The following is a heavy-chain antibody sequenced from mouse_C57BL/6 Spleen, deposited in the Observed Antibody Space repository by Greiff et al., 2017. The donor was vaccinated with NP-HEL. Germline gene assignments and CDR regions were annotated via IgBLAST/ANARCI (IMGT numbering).Heavy chain of an antibody. D-gene: IGHD1-1*01. CDR2: IYPRSGNT. CDR1: GYTFTSYG. V-gene: IGHV1-81*01. CDR3: ASSVYYGSTSYYFDY. Sequence: QVQLQQSGAELARPGASVKLSCKASGYTFTSYGISWVKQRTGQGLEWIGEIYPRSGNTYYNEKFKGKATLTADKSSSTAYMELRSLTSEDSAVYFWASSVYYGSTSYYFDYWGQGTTLTVSS. J-gene: IGHJ2*01.